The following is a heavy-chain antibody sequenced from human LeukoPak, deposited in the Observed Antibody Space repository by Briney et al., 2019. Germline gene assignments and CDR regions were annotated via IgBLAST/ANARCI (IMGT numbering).Heavy chain of an antibody. CDR1: GGSISSYY. CDR3: ARQTGSGLFILP. Sequence: PSETLSLTCTVSGGSISSYYWSWIRQPAGKGLEWIGRIYTSGTTHYNASLKSQVSISIDTSKNQFSLRLTSVTAADTAVYYCARQTGSGLFILPGGQGTLVTVSS. V-gene: IGHV4-4*07. CDR2: IYTSGTT. D-gene: IGHD3/OR15-3a*01. J-gene: IGHJ4*02.